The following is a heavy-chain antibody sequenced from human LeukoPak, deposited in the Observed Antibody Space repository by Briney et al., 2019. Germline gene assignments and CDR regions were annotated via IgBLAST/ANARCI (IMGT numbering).Heavy chain of an antibody. V-gene: IGHV4-4*07. CDR2: IYTSGST. CDR1: GGSISSYY. CDR3: ARDETPYCSGGSCYYWFDP. Sequence: PSETLSLTCTVSGGSISSYYWSWIRQPAGKGLEWIGRIYTSGSTNYNPSLKSRATMSVDTSKNQFSLKLSSVTAADTAVYYCARDETPYCSGGSCYYWFDPWGQGTLVTVSS. J-gene: IGHJ5*02. D-gene: IGHD2-15*01.